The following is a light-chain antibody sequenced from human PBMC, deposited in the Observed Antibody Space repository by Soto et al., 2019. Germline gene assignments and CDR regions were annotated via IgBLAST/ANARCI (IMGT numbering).Light chain of an antibody. Sequence: DIQMTQSPSTLSASVGDRVTITCRASQSISSWLAWYQQKPGKAPNLLIYKASTLESGVPSRFSGSGSGTEFTLTISSLQPDDFATYYCQQYNYYWTFGQGTTVEIK. CDR3: QQYNYYWT. V-gene: IGKV1-5*03. CDR1: QSISSW. CDR2: KAS. J-gene: IGKJ1*01.